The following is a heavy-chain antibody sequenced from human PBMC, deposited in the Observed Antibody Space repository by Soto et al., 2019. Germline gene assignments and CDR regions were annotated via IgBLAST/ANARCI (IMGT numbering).Heavy chain of an antibody. Sequence: QVQLVESGGGVVQPGRSLRLSCAASGFTFSSYGMHWVSQAPGKGLEWVAVISYDGSNKYYADSVKGRFTISRDNSKNTLYLQMNSLRAEDTAVYYCVRGRDAFDIWGQGTMVTGSS. CDR3: VRGRDAFDI. CDR1: GFTFSSYG. J-gene: IGHJ3*02. V-gene: IGHV3-30*03. D-gene: IGHD3-10*01. CDR2: ISYDGSNK.